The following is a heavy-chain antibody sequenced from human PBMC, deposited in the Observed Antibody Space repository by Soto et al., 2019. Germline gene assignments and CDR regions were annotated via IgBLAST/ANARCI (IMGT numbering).Heavy chain of an antibody. D-gene: IGHD3-22*01. CDR1: GGTFSSYT. J-gene: IGHJ4*02. CDR3: ARDRPYDSTTKRFDY. Sequence: QVQLVQSGAEVKKPGSSVKVSCKASGGTFSSYTISWVRQAPGQGLEWMGRIIPILGIANYAQKFQGRVTITADKSTRTAYMELSSLRSEYTAIYYCARDRPYDSTTKRFDYWGQGNLVTVSS. V-gene: IGHV1-69*08. CDR2: IIPILGIA.